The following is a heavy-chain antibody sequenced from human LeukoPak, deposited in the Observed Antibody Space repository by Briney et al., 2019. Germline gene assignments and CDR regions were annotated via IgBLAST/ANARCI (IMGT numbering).Heavy chain of an antibody. CDR2: IYTSGST. V-gene: IGHV4-61*02. CDR1: GGSLSSGSYG. J-gene: IGHJ4*02. Sequence: SRTLSLTSAVSGGSLSSGSYGCSWIRQPAGKGLEWIGRIYTSGSTNSNPSLNSRVTISVGTSKNQCSLNLSSVTSAVTAVYYCAVGLVPAAIPHRPGPDYWGQGTLVTVSS. CDR3: AVGLVPAAIPHRPGPDY. D-gene: IGHD2-2*01.